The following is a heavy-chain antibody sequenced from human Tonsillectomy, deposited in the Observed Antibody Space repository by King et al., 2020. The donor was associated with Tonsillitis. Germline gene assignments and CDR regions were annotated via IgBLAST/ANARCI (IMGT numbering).Heavy chain of an antibody. V-gene: IGHV3-53*01. CDR2: IYITGST. CDR3: AYDTSGNYYGFDV. CDR1: GFTVSSNY. J-gene: IGHJ6*02. Sequence: VQLVESGGGLIQPGGSLRLSCAASGFTVSSNYMTWVRQAPGKGLEWVSVIYITGSTYYADSVKGRSIIFRDDSKNTVHLQMNSLKAEDTAVYYCAYDTSGNYYGFDVWGQGTTVTVSS. D-gene: IGHD3-9*01.